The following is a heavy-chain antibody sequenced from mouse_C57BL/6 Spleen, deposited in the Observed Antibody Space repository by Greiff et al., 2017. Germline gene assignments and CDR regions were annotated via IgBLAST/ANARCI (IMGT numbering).Heavy chain of an antibody. V-gene: IGHV3-1*01. J-gene: IGHJ3*01. Sequence: VQLKQSGPGMVKPSQSLSLTCTVTGYSITSGYDWHWIRHFPGNKLEWMGYISYSGSTNYNPSLKSRISITHDTSKNHFFLKLNSVTTEDTATYYCAREELNGFAYWGQGTLVTVSA. CDR3: AREELNGFAY. D-gene: IGHD1-1*01. CDR1: GYSITSGYD. CDR2: ISYSGST.